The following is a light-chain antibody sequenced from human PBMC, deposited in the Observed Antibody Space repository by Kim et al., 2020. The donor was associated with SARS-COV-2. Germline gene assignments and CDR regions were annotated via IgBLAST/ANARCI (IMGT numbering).Light chain of an antibody. CDR2: AAS. V-gene: IGKV3-20*01. CDR1: QTVDSAY. J-gene: IGKJ4*01. CDR3: QQYGSSPT. Sequence: LSPGERVTLSCRTSQTVDSAYIAWYQKKPGQAPRLLIYAASSRATGIPDRFSGSGSGTDFTLTITRLESEDFAVYYCQQYGSSPTFGGGTKVDIK.